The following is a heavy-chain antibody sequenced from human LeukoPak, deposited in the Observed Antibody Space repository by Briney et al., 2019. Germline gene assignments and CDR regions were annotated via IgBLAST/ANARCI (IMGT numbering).Heavy chain of an antibody. Sequence: SETLSLTCTVSGGSISSYYWSWIRQPPGKGLEWIGYIYYSGSTNYNPSPKSRVTISVDTSKNQFSLKLSSVTAADTAVYYCARGSVAGTPDYWGQGTLVTVSS. CDR1: GGSISSYY. V-gene: IGHV4-59*01. J-gene: IGHJ4*02. CDR2: IYYSGST. D-gene: IGHD6-19*01. CDR3: ARGSVAGTPDY.